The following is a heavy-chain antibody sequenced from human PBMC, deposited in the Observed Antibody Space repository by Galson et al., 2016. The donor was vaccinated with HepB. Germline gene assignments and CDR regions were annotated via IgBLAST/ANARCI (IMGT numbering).Heavy chain of an antibody. J-gene: IGHJ4*02. CDR2: ISAYNGNT. D-gene: IGHD7-27*01. CDR1: GYTFINYG. Sequence: SVKVSCKASGYTFINYGITWMRQAPGQGLEWMGWISAYNGNTNYEQKYQGRVTMTRDTSTGTVYMELRSLRSDDTAVYYCAREGGTGDLYFDYWGQGTLVTVSS. CDR3: AREGGTGDLYFDY. V-gene: IGHV1-18*01.